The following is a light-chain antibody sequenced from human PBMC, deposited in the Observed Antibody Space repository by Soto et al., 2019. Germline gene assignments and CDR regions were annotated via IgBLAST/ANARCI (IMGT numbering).Light chain of an antibody. CDR2: GVS. J-gene: IGLJ2*01. Sequence: QSVLTQPASVSGSPGQSITISCTGTSSGIGGYNYVSWYQQYPGKAPKLMIFGVSDRPSGVSNRFSGSKSGTTASLTISGLQAEDEADYYCSSYKTSSTVVVFGGGTKLTVL. CDR1: SSGIGGYNY. CDR3: SSYKTSSTVVV. V-gene: IGLV2-14*01.